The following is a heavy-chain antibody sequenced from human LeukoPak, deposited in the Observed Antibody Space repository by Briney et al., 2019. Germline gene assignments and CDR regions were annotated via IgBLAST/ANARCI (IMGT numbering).Heavy chain of an antibody. CDR2: IYYSGRI. J-gene: IGHJ6*02. V-gene: IGHV4-61*01. CDR1: GGSVSSGSYF. Sequence: PSETLSLTCTVSGGSVSSGSYFWSWIRQPPGKGLEWIGYIYYSGRINYNPSLKSRVTFSVDTSKNQFSLKLSSVTAADTAVYYCARGARRYGMDVWGQGTTVTVSS. CDR3: ARGARRYGMDV.